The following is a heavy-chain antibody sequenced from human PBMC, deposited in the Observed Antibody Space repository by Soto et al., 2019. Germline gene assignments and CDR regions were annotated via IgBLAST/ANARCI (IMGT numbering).Heavy chain of an antibody. CDR3: ARDGLAREYYGMEV. D-gene: IGHD1-26*01. CDR1: GGSISSGDYY. V-gene: IGHV4-30-4*01. Sequence: PSETLSLTCTVSGGSISSGDYYWSWILHPPGKGLEWIGYIYYSVSTYYNPSLKSRVTISVDTSKNQFSLKLSSVTAADTAVYYCARDGLAREYYGMEVWGNGATVNVSA. CDR2: IYYSVST. J-gene: IGHJ6*04.